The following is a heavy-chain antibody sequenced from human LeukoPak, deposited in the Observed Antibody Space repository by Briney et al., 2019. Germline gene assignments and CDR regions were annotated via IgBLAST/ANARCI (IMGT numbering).Heavy chain of an antibody. D-gene: IGHD5-12*01. Sequence: SETLSLTCAVYGGSFSGYYWSWIRQPPGKGLEWIGEINHSGSTNYNPSLKSRVTISVDTSKNQFSLKLSSVTAADTAVYYCARGLGYSGYEYDYRGQGTLVIVSS. V-gene: IGHV4-34*01. CDR3: ARGLGYSGYEYDY. CDR2: INHSGST. CDR1: GGSFSGYY. J-gene: IGHJ4*02.